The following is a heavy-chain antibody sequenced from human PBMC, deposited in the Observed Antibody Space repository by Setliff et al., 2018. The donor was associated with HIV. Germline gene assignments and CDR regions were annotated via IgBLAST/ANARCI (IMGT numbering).Heavy chain of an antibody. J-gene: IGHJ4*02. CDR1: GGSISSSSYY. V-gene: IGHV4-39*02. Sequence: PSETLSLTCTVSGGSISSSSYYWGWIRQPPGKGLEWIGSIYYRGSTYNNPSLKSRVTISIDTSKHQFSLKLTSVTAADTALYYCARDVMEYFGNYFDYWGQGALVTVSS. CDR3: ARDVMEYFGNYFDY. D-gene: IGHD3-3*01. CDR2: IYYRGST.